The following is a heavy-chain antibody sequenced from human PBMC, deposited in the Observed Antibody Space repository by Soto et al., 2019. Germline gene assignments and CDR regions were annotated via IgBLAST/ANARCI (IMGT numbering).Heavy chain of an antibody. V-gene: IGHV1-2*04. CDR1: GYTFTGYY. J-gene: IGHJ4*02. Sequence: GASVKVSCKASGYTFTGYYMHWVRQAPGQGLEWMGWINPNSGGTNYAQKFQGWVTMTRDTSISTAYMELSRLRSDDTAVYYCARERYEYSSSELDYWGQGTLVTVSS. CDR3: ARERYEYSSSELDY. D-gene: IGHD6-6*01. CDR2: INPNSGGT.